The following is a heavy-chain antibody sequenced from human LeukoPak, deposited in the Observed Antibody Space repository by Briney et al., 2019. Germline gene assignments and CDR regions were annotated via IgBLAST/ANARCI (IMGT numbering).Heavy chain of an antibody. CDR2: IKSKTDGGTT. CDR1: GFTVSSNY. V-gene: IGHV3-15*01. CDR3: AKDDAWLRYGE. Sequence: GGSLRLSCAASGFTVSSNYMSWVRQAPGKGLEWVGRIKSKTDGGTTDYAAPVKGRFTISRDNSKNTVYLEVISLTDEDTAVYYCAKDDAWLRYGEWSQGTLVTVSS. J-gene: IGHJ4*02. D-gene: IGHD3-10*01.